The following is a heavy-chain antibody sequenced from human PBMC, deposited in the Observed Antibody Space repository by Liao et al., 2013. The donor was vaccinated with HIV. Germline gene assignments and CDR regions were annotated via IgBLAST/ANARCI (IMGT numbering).Heavy chain of an antibody. CDR1: GGSISSYY. D-gene: IGHD2-21*02. J-gene: IGHJ2*01. Sequence: QVQLQESGPGLVKPSETLSLTCTVSGGSISSYYWGWIRQPPGKGLEWIGTIYYSGITYYNPSLMRRVTISLDTSKNQFSLKLSSVTAADTAVYYCARDGGPGGDLNWYFDLWAVAPWSLSLQ. CDR3: ARDGGPGGDLNWYFDL. V-gene: IGHV4-39*07. CDR2: IYYSGIT.